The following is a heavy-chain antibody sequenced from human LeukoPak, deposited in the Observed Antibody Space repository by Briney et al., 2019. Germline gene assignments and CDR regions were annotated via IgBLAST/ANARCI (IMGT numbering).Heavy chain of an antibody. Sequence: SVKVSCKASGGTFSSYAISWVRQAPGQGLEWMGGIIPIFGTANYAQKFQGRVTITADESTSTAYIELSSLRSEDTAVYYCVVYCSSTSCYISKGMDVWGQGTTVTVSS. V-gene: IGHV1-69*13. CDR1: GGTFSSYA. D-gene: IGHD2-2*02. CDR3: VVYCSSTSCYISKGMDV. CDR2: IIPIFGTA. J-gene: IGHJ6*02.